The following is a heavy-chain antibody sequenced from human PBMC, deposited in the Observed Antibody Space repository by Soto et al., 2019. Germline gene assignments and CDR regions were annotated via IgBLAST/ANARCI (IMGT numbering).Heavy chain of an antibody. CDR1: GGTFSSYT. Sequence: ASVKVSCKASGGTFSSYTISWVRQAPGQGLEWMGRIIPILGIANYAQKFQGRVTITADKSTSTAYMELSSLRSEDTAVYYCARTPRIVVVPAAMDYYFYMDVWGKGTTVTVSS. D-gene: IGHD2-2*01. CDR3: ARTPRIVVVPAAMDYYFYMDV. J-gene: IGHJ6*03. CDR2: IIPILGIA. V-gene: IGHV1-69*02.